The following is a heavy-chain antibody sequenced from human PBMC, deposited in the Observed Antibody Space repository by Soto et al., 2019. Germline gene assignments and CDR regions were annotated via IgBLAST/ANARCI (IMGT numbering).Heavy chain of an antibody. CDR1: GFTVSSNY. D-gene: IGHD2-2*01. CDR2: IYSGGST. Sequence: GGSLRLSCAASGFTVSSNYMSWVRQAPGKGPEWVSVIYSGGSTYYADSVKGRFTISRDNSKNTLYLQMNSLRAEDTAVYYCARDLKGYCSSTSCSYYYYGMDVWGQGTTVTVSS. J-gene: IGHJ6*02. V-gene: IGHV3-53*01. CDR3: ARDLKGYCSSTSCSYYYYGMDV.